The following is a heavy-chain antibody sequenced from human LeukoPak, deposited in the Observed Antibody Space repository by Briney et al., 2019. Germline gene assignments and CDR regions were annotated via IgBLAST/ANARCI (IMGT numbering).Heavy chain of an antibody. Sequence: SGTLSLTCTVSGGSVSSGSYYWSWIRQPPGKGLEWIGYIYYSGSTNYNPSLRSRVTISVDTSKNQFSLKLSSVTAADTAVYYCARGREYSSSWYALGYWGQGTLVTVSS. CDR3: ARGREYSSSWYALGY. CDR1: GGSVSSGSYY. V-gene: IGHV4-61*01. CDR2: IYYSGST. D-gene: IGHD6-13*01. J-gene: IGHJ4*02.